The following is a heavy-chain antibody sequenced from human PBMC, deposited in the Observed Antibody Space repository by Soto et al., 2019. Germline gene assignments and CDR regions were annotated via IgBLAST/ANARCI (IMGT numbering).Heavy chain of an antibody. CDR3: AKDRGYSYGNYYYCGMDV. V-gene: IGHV1-69*12. CDR1: GGTFSSYA. CDR2: IIPIFGTP. D-gene: IGHD5-18*01. Sequence: QVQLVQSGAEVKKPGSSVKVSCKASGGTFSSYAISWVRQAPGQGLEWMGGIIPIFGTPNYAQKFQGRVTITADXXTXTXXMELSSLRSEDTAVYYCAKDRGYSYGNYYYCGMDVWGQGTTVTVSS. J-gene: IGHJ6*02.